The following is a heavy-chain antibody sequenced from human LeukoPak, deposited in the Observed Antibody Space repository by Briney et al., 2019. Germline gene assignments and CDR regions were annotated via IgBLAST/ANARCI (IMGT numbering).Heavy chain of an antibody. Sequence: ASVKVSCKASGYTFTSYYMRWVRQAPGQGLEWMGIISPSGGSTSYAQKFQGRVTMTRDTSASTVYMELSSLRSDDTAVYCCAREQVVGTYYFDYWGQGTLVTVSS. CDR1: GYTFTSYY. CDR2: ISPSGGST. CDR3: AREQVVGTYYFDY. J-gene: IGHJ4*02. V-gene: IGHV1-46*01. D-gene: IGHD6-6*01.